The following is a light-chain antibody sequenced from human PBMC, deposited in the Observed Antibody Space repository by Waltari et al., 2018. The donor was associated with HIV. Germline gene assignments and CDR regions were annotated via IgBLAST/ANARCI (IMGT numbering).Light chain of an antibody. CDR2: EVS. V-gene: IGLV2-23*02. CDR1: SRAVGSYNL. J-gene: IGLJ3*02. CDR3: CSYAGSWV. Sequence: QSALTQPAPVSGAPGQSITLSCTGPSRAVGSYNLVSWYQQLPGKAPKLMIYEVSERPSGVSNRFSGSKSGNTASLTISGLQAEDEADYYCCSYAGSWVFGGGTKLTVL.